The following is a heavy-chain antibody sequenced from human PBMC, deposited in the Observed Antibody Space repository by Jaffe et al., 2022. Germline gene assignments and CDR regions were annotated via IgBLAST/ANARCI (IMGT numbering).Heavy chain of an antibody. V-gene: IGHV3-48*01. Sequence: EVQLVESGGGLVQPGESLRLSCAASGFTFSTYSINWVRQAPGRGLEWVSYISSSSSTIYYADSVKGRFTISRDNANNSVYLQMNSLRAEDTAVYYCATMTPRWFVWGQGTLVTVSS. CDR3: ATMTPRWFV. CDR2: ISSSSSTI. CDR1: GFTFSTYS. J-gene: IGHJ4*02. D-gene: IGHD3-22*01.